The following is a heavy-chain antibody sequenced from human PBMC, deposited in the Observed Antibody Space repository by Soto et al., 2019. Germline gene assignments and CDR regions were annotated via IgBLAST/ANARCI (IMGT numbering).Heavy chain of an antibody. CDR2: IDPSDSST. Sequence: ESLTISCQGFGFIFTNYWISWVRQMPGKGLEWMGRIDPSDSSTNYSPSFQGHVTLSADKSINTAHLQWNSLKASDTAMYYCVKHIGASGDFWGQGTPVTVSS. D-gene: IGHD2-21*01. CDR3: VKHIGASGDF. J-gene: IGHJ4*02. V-gene: IGHV5-10-1*01. CDR1: GFIFTNYW.